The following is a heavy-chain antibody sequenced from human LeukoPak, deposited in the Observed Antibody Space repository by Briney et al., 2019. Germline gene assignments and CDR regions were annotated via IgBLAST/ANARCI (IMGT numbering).Heavy chain of an antibody. CDR3: STKNCSSTSCYYYYDYYMDV. V-gene: IGHV1-24*01. Sequence: ASVKDSCKVSGYTLTELSMHWVPQAPGKGLEWMGEFDPEDGVIIYAQKFQGRVTMTEDTSTDTAYMELSSLRSEYTAVYYCSTKNCSSTSCYYYYDYYMDVWGKGTTVTVSS. CDR2: FDPEDGVI. D-gene: IGHD2-2*01. CDR1: GYTLTELS. J-gene: IGHJ6*03.